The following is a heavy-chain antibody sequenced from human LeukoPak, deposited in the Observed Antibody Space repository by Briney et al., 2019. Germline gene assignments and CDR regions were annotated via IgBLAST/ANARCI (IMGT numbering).Heavy chain of an antibody. CDR2: INAVSGGT. J-gene: IGHJ4*02. CDR3: ARAGIAAAIMD. V-gene: IGHV1-2*02. Sequence: SVKGSCKTSGYTFTGYYMRGVRQTPGQGGGWMGGINAVSGGTNYAEKLQGTGTMTRDPPISTAYMEVRRPTSDDTAVYYWARAGIAAAIMDWGQGTLVTVSS. D-gene: IGHD6-13*01. CDR1: GYTFTGYY.